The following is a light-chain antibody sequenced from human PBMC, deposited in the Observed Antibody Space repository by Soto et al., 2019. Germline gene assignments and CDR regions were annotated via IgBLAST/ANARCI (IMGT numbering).Light chain of an antibody. CDR2: GAS. J-gene: IGKJ4*01. CDR3: QQYNNWPPVT. Sequence: EIVMTQAPATLSVSPGERATLSCRASQSVSSNLAWYQQKPGQDPRLLIYGASTRATGIPARFSGSGSGTEFTLTISSLQSEDFAVYSCQQYNNWPPVTFGGGTKVEIK. V-gene: IGKV3-15*01. CDR1: QSVSSN.